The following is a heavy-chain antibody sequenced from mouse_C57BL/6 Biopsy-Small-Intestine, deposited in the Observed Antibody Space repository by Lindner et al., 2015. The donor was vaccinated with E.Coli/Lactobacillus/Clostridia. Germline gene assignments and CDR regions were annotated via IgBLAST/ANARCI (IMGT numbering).Heavy chain of an antibody. CDR2: ITPMFGIT. Sequence: SVKVSCKASGGSFSSYTISWVRQAPGQGLEWMGRITPMFGITKYAEKFQGRVTITADKSTSTAYMELSSLRSEDTAVFFCARSNYYENDDFYTSLDYWGQGTLVTVSS. CDR1: GGSFSSYT. J-gene: IGHJ4*01. D-gene: IGHD1-1*02. CDR3: ARSNYYENDDFYTSLDY. V-gene: IGHV1-81*01.